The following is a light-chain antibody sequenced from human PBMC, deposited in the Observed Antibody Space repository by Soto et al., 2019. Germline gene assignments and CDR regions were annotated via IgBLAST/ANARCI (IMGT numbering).Light chain of an antibody. J-gene: IGKJ4*01. CDR3: QQYENWPPVT. CDR1: QNIRRS. CDR2: NSY. V-gene: IGKV3-15*01. Sequence: IAMTQSPATLSVSPGERATLSCRASQNIRRSLAWYQQKPGQPPRLLIYNSYTRATGIAARFSGSGSGTDFTLTISSLXVEDFAVYFCQQYENWPPVTFGGGTKVDTK.